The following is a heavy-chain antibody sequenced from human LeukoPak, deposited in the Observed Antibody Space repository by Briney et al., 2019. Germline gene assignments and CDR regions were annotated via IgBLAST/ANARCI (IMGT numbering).Heavy chain of an antibody. Sequence: GGSLRLSCAASGFTFSDYYMSWIRQAPGKGLEWVSYISSSGSTIYYADSVKGRFTISRDNAKNSLYLQMNSLRGEDTAVYYCASGLLDSSGYFLNYWGQGTLVTVSS. CDR3: ASGLLDSSGYFLNY. V-gene: IGHV3-11*01. J-gene: IGHJ4*02. CDR1: GFTFSDYY. D-gene: IGHD3-22*01. CDR2: ISSSGSTI.